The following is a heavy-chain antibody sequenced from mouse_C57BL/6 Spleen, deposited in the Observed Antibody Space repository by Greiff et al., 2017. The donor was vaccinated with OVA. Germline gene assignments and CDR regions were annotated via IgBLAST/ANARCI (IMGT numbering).Heavy chain of an antibody. D-gene: IGHD2-1*01. CDR1: GYTFTSYW. J-gene: IGHJ2*01. V-gene: IGHV1-69*01. Sequence: QVQLQQSGAELVMPGASVKLSCKASGYTFTSYWMHWVKQRPGQGLEWIGEIDPSDSYTNYNQKFKGKSTLTVDKSSSTAYMQLSSLTSEDSAVYYCARVGYGNYFDDWGQGTTLTVSS. CDR3: ARVGYGNYFDD. CDR2: IDPSDSYT.